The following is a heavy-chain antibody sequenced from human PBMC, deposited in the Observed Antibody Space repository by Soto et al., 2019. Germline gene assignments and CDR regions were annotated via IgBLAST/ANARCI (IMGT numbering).Heavy chain of an antibody. CDR2: ISGSGGST. J-gene: IGHJ4*02. CDR3: AKGLYGGTVNVDY. Sequence: GGSLRLSCAASGFPFSIYAMSLVRQSPGKGLEWVSSISGSGGSTYYADSVKGRFTISRDNSKNTLYLQMNSLRAEDTAVYYCAKGLYGGTVNVDYWRKRILVTVSS. D-gene: IGHD5-12*01. CDR1: GFPFSIYA. V-gene: IGHV3-23*01.